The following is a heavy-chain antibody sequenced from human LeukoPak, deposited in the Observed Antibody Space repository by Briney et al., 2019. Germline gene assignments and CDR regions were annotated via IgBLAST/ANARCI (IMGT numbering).Heavy chain of an antibody. Sequence: SETLSLTCTVSDGSISSHYWSWIRQPPGKGLEWIGYIYYSGSTNYNPSLKSRVTISVDTSKNQFSLKLSSVTAADTAVYYCARDEPSSSWTYFDYWGQGTLVTVSS. CDR1: DGSISSHY. D-gene: IGHD6-13*01. J-gene: IGHJ4*02. CDR2: IYYSGST. V-gene: IGHV4-59*11. CDR3: ARDEPSSSWTYFDY.